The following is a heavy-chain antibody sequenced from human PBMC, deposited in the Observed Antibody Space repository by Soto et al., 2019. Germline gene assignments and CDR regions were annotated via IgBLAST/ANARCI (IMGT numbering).Heavy chain of an antibody. Sequence: QITMKESGPPLVKPTQTLTLTCTFSGFSLSTSGVGVGWIRQPPGKALEWLALIYWDDDKRYSPSLKSRLTITKDTSKNQVVLTMTNMDPVDTATYYCAHSHGWLVADAFDIWGQGTMVTVSS. CDR1: GFSLSTSGVG. CDR3: AHSHGWLVADAFDI. CDR2: IYWDDDK. D-gene: IGHD3-10*01. V-gene: IGHV2-5*02. J-gene: IGHJ3*02.